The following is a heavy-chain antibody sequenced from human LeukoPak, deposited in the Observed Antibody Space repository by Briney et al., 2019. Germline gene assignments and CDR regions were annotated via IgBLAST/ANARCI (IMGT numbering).Heavy chain of an antibody. J-gene: IGHJ4*02. CDR1: GGTFSSYA. Sequence: SVKVSCKASGGTFSSYAISWVRQAPGQGLEWMGGIIPIFGTANYAQKLQGRVTMTTDTSTSTAYMELRSLRSDDTAVYYCARVGSTWIQLWKKKYYFDYWGQGTLVTVSP. V-gene: IGHV1-69*05. D-gene: IGHD5-18*01. CDR3: ARVGSTWIQLWKKKYYFDY. CDR2: IIPIFGTA.